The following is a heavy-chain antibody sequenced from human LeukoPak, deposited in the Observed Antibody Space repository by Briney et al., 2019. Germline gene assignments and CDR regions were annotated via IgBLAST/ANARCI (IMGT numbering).Heavy chain of an antibody. CDR1: GGSINSYY. J-gene: IGHJ4*02. CDR2: IYYSGSA. D-gene: IGHD1-1*01. CDR3: VRVRNGVPFYY. V-gene: IGHV4-59*08. Sequence: SETLSLTCTVSGGSINSYYWSWVRQPPGKGLEWIGYIYYSGSAKYNPSLKSRVTISVDTSKNQFSLKLSSVTAADTAVYYCVRVRNGVPFYYWGQGTLVTVSS.